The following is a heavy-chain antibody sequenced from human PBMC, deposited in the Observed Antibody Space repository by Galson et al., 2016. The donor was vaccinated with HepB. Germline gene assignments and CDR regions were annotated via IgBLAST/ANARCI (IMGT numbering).Heavy chain of an antibody. CDR1: GFTFSYYA. CDR2: ISYDGTNK. CDR3: ARDPGSSWYFDY. Sequence: SLRLSCAASGFTFSYYAIHWVRQAPGEGLEWVALISYDGTNKYYTDSVKGRFTISRDDSKNTLYLQMNNLRAEDTAVYYCARDPGSSWYFDYWGQGTLVTVSS. D-gene: IGHD6-13*01. V-gene: IGHV3-30*12. J-gene: IGHJ4*02.